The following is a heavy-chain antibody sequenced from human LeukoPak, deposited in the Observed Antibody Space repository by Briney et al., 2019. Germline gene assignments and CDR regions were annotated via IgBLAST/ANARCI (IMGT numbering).Heavy chain of an antibody. J-gene: IGHJ6*02. D-gene: IGHD3-16*01. CDR2: IWYDGSNK. CDR3: ARVTFGYGMDV. V-gene: IGHV3-33*01. CDR1: GFTFSSYD. Sequence: GGSLRLSCAASGFTFSSYDMHWVRQAPGKGLEWVAVIWYDGSNKYYADSVKGRFTISRDNSKNTLYLQMNSLRAEDTAVYYCARVTFGYGMDVWGQGTTVTVSS.